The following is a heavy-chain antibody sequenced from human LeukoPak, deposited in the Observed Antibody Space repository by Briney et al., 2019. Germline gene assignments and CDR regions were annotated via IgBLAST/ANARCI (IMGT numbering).Heavy chain of an antibody. Sequence: GGSLRLSCAASGFTFSSYSSKWVRQTPEKGLEGVSYIISYSSNKYYADSVKGRFTISRDKAKNSVFLQMNSLRAEDTAVYYCARLDEYCSGGSCSTVTHPDYWGQGTMVTVSS. CDR3: ARLDEYCSGGSCSTVTHPDY. V-gene: IGHV3-48*01. CDR1: GFTFSSYS. J-gene: IGHJ4*02. D-gene: IGHD2-15*01. CDR2: IISYSSNK.